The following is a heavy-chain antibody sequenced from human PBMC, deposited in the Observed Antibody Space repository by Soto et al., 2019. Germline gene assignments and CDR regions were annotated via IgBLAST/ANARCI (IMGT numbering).Heavy chain of an antibody. CDR3: ARLQSRFGSGTYYIDY. D-gene: IGHD3-10*01. V-gene: IGHV4-39*01. CDR1: GDSITTATY. J-gene: IGHJ4*02. CDR2: IYHTGTT. Sequence: QLQLQESGPGLVQPSETLSLTCAVSGDSITTATYWGWIRQPPGKGLQWSGSIYHTGTTYYTPSPASRVFMSVESSKNQFSLKLNSVTAADTAVYYCARLQSRFGSGTYYIDYWGQGTLVTVSS.